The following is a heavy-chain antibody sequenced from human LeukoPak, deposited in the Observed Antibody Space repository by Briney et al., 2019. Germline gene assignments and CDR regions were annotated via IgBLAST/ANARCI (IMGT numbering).Heavy chain of an antibody. CDR3: ARADDFWSGLANTLGY. J-gene: IGHJ4*02. CDR2: INPNSGGT. CDR1: GYTFTGYY. D-gene: IGHD3-3*01. V-gene: IGHV1-2*02. Sequence: ASVKFSCKASGYTFTGYYMHWVRQAPGQGLEWMGWINPNSGGTNYAQKFQGRVTMTRDTSISTAYMELSRLRSDDTAVYYCARADDFWSGLANTLGYWGQGTLVTVSS.